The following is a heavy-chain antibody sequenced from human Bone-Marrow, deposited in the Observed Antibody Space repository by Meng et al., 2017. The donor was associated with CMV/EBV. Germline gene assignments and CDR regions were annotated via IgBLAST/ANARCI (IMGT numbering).Heavy chain of an antibody. V-gene: IGHV3-23*03. D-gene: IGHD6-13*01. CDR1: GFTFSSYA. CDR3: ARTRIAAAGTGYYGMDV. CDR2: IYSGGSST. Sequence: GESLKISCAASGFTFSSYAMSWVRQAPGKGLEWVSVIYSGGSSTYYADSVKGRFTISRDNSKNTLYLQMNSLRAEDTAVYYCARTRIAAAGTGYYGMDVWGQGTTVTVSS. J-gene: IGHJ6*02.